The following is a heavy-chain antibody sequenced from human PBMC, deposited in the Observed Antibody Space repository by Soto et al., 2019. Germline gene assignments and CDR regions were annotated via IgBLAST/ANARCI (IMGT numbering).Heavy chain of an antibody. CDR2: ISAYNGNT. J-gene: IGHJ3*02. D-gene: IGHD3-22*01. V-gene: IGHV1-18*04. Sequence: ASVKVSCKASGYTFTSYGISWVRQAPGQGLEWMGWISAYNGNTNYAQKLQGRVTMTTDTSTSTAYMELRSLRSDDTAVYYCARGAASYYYDSSGWFAFDIWGQGTMVT. CDR3: ARGAASYYYDSSGWFAFDI. CDR1: GYTFTSYG.